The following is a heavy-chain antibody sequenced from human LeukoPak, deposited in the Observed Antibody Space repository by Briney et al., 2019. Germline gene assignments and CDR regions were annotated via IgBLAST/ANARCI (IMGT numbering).Heavy chain of an antibody. J-gene: IGHJ4*02. CDR1: GFTFSSYG. CDR3: ARVPKGRFMITFGGVSAPDY. CDR2: IWYDGSNK. Sequence: GGSLRLSCAASGFTFSSYGMHWVRQAPGKGLEWVAVIWYDGSNKYYADSVKGRFTISRDNSKNTLYLQMNSLRAEDTAVYYCARVPKGRFMITFGGVSAPDYWGQGTLVTVSS. V-gene: IGHV3-33*01. D-gene: IGHD3-16*01.